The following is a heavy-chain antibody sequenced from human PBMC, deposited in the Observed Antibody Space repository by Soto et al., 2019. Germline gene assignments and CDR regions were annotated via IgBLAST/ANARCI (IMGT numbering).Heavy chain of an antibody. J-gene: IGHJ4*02. Sequence: SVKVSCKASGGTFINYAISWVRPAPGQGLEWMGGIIPIFGTANYAQRFQGRVTITADESTSTAYMELSSLRSEDTAVYYCARDHDYYGSGSYYDWGQGTLVTVSS. CDR3: ARDHDYYGSGSYYD. CDR2: IIPIFGTA. D-gene: IGHD3-10*01. CDR1: GGTFINYA. V-gene: IGHV1-69*13.